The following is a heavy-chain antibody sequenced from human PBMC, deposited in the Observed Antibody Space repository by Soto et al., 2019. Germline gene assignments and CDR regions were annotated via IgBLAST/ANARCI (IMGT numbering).Heavy chain of an antibody. V-gene: IGHV4-34*01. J-gene: IGHJ6*02. CDR1: GGSFSGYY. Sequence: TLSLTCAVYGGSFSGYYWSWIRQPPGKGLEWIGEMNHSGSTNYNPSLKSRVTISVDTSKNQFSLKLSSVTAADTAVYYCARGRGDGYNRYYYYYYGMDVWGQGTTVTVSS. CDR3: ARGRGDGYNRYYYYYYGMDV. CDR2: MNHSGST. D-gene: IGHD3-10*01.